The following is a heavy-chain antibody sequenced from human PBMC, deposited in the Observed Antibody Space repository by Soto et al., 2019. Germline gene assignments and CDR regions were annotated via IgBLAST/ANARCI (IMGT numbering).Heavy chain of an antibody. CDR2: ISSSGSTI. Sequence: PGGSLRLSCAAPGFTFSSYEMNWVRQAPGKGLEWVSYISSSGSTIYYADSVKGRFTISIDNAKNSLYLQMNSLRAEDTAVYYCAGDTGPLGYWGQGTLVTVSS. J-gene: IGHJ4*02. D-gene: IGHD1-1*01. CDR3: AGDTGPLGY. CDR1: GFTFSSYE. V-gene: IGHV3-48*03.